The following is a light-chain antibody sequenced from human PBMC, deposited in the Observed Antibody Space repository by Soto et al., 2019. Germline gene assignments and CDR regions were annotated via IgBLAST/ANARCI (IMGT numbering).Light chain of an antibody. CDR1: ISNIGGNT. CDR2: RDD. Sequence: QSVLTQPPSTSGTPGQRVTISCSGTISNIGGNTVNWYQHVPGTAPKLLIYRDDQRPSGVPDRFSGSKSANSAALAISGLQSEDESYYYCAAWDDGQKGWLFGGVTKVTVL. V-gene: IGLV1-44*01. J-gene: IGLJ2*01. CDR3: AAWDDGQKGWL.